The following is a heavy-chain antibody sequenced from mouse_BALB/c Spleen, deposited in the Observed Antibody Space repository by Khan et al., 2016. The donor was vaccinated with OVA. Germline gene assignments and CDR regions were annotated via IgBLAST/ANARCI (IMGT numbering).Heavy chain of an antibody. Sequence: VQLQESGPGLVQPSQSLSITCTVSGFSLTTYGVHWVRQSPGKGLEWLGVIWRGGSTDYNAAFISRLSISKDNSKSQVFFKMNSLQANDTAIYYCARNYDYDEGLAYWGQGTLVTVSA. CDR2: IWRGGST. J-gene: IGHJ3*01. CDR1: GFSLTTYG. CDR3: ARNYDYDEGLAY. D-gene: IGHD2-4*01. V-gene: IGHV2-2*02.